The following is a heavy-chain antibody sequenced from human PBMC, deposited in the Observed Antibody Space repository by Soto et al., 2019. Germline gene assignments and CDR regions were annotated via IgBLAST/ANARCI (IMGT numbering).Heavy chain of an antibody. CDR1: GGSISSSSYY. Sequence: SETLSLTCTVSGGSISSSSYYWGWIRQPPGKGLEWIGSIYYSGSTYYNPTLESRSTISVDKSKNQSSLKLCSVTAADTAVYYCARDPPYYYGSGSYYYYMDVWGKGTTVTVSS. D-gene: IGHD3-10*01. J-gene: IGHJ6*03. CDR2: IYYSGST. V-gene: IGHV4-39*02. CDR3: ARDPPYYYGSGSYYYYMDV.